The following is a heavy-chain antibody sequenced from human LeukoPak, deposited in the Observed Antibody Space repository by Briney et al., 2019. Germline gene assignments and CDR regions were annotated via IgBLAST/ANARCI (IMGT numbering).Heavy chain of an antibody. J-gene: IGHJ4*02. Sequence: GGSLRLSCAASGFTFSSYSMNWVRQAPGKGLEWVLSISSSSSYIYYADSVKGRLTISRDNAKNSLYLQMNSLRAEDTAVYYCAREGPAVTVDYWGQGTLVTVSS. CDR1: GFTFSSYS. CDR3: AREGPAVTVDY. D-gene: IGHD4-17*01. V-gene: IGHV3-21*01. CDR2: ISSSSSYI.